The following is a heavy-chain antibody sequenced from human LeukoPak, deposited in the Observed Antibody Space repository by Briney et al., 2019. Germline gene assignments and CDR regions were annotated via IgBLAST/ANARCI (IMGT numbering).Heavy chain of an antibody. CDR2: INNVGSHI. J-gene: IGHJ3*02. CDR3: AREGIAAAGTGFDAFDI. Sequence: PGGSLRLSCAASGFTFSSSAMNWVRQAPGEGLGWVSSINNVGSHIYYADSVKGRFTISRDNAKNSLYLQMNSLRAEDTAVYYCAREGIAAAGTGFDAFDIWGQGTMITVSS. D-gene: IGHD6-13*01. CDR1: GFTFSSSA. V-gene: IGHV3-21*01.